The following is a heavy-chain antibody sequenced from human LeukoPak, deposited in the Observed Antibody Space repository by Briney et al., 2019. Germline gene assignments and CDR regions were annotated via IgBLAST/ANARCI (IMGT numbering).Heavy chain of an antibody. CDR2: IYYSGST. D-gene: IGHD3-22*01. CDR1: GGSISSSSYY. V-gene: IGHV4-39*02. CDR3: ARESVVTREFDY. J-gene: IGHJ4*02. Sequence: PSETLSLTCIVSGGSISSSSYYRGWIRQPPGKGLEWIGSIYYSGSTYYNPSLKSRVAISVDTSKNQFSLQLSSVTAADTAVYYCARESVVTREFDYWGQGTLVTVSS.